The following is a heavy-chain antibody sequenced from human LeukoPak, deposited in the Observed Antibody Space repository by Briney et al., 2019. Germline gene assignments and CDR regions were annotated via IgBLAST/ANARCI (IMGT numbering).Heavy chain of an antibody. CDR3: ARDLGYCSSTSCRNWFDP. J-gene: IGHJ5*02. V-gene: IGHV4-59*01. CDR1: GGPIGSYY. D-gene: IGHD2-2*01. Sequence: SETLSLTCTVSGGPIGSYYWSWIRQPPGKGLEWIGYIYYSGSTNYNPSLKSRVTISVDTSKNQFSLKLSSVTAADTAVYYCARDLGYCSSTSCRNWFDPWGQGTLVTVSS. CDR2: IYYSGST.